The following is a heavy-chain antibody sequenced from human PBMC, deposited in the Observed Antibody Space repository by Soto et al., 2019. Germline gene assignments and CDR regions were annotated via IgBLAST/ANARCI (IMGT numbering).Heavy chain of an antibody. D-gene: IGHD2-15*01. V-gene: IGHV3-23*01. CDR2: ISGSGGST. Sequence: GGSLRLSCAASGFTFSSYAMSWVRQAPGKGLEWVSAISGSGGSTYYADSVKGRFTISRDNSKNTLYLQMNSLRAEDTAVYYCAKITNRPVGRDHDEHWGQGTLVTVSS. CDR3: AKITNRPVGRDHDEH. CDR1: GFTFSSYA. J-gene: IGHJ4*02.